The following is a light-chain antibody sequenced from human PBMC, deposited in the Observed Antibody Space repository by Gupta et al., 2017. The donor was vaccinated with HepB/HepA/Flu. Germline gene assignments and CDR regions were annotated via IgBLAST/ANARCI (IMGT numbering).Light chain of an antibody. CDR2: AAS. CDR1: QDISNY. CDR3: QQYNSAPLT. J-gene: IGKJ4*01. V-gene: IGKV1-27*01. Sequence: DILMTQSPSSLSASVGNRVTITCRASQDISNYLAWYQQKPGKVPKLLIYAASTLQSGVPSRFSGSGSGTDFTLTISSLQPEDVATYYCQQYNSAPLTFGGGTKVEIK.